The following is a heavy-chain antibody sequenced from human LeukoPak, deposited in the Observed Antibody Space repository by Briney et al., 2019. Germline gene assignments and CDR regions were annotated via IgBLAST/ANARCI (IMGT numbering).Heavy chain of an antibody. CDR3: ARSRFLEWLVHDAFDI. J-gene: IGHJ3*02. CDR1: GYSISSGYY. D-gene: IGHD3-3*01. Sequence: SETLSLTCTVSGYSISSGYYWGWIRQPPGKGLEWIGGIYHSGSTYYNPSLKSRVTISVDTSKNQFSLKLSSVTAADTAVYYGARSRFLEWLVHDAFDIWGQGTMVTVSS. CDR2: IYHSGST. V-gene: IGHV4-38-2*02.